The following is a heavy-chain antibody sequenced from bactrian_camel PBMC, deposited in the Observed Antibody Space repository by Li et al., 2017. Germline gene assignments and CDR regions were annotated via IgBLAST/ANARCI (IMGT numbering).Heavy chain of an antibody. V-gene: IGHV3-2*01. CDR1: GGTHMSHC. Sequence: QLVESGGGPVQAGGSLKLSCVDSGGTHMSHCMAWFRQAPGKEREAVASITADNSATYADSVKGRFTISRDKVQNILYLQMNSLKPDDTAMCYCAADPRGGGIPEFATHGQGTQVTVS. D-gene: IGHD2*01. J-gene: IGHJ4*01. CDR2: ITADNSAT.